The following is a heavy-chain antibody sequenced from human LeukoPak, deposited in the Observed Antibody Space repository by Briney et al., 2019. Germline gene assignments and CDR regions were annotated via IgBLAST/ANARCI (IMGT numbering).Heavy chain of an antibody. D-gene: IGHD6-19*01. J-gene: IGHJ4*02. CDR3: ARVAVAGKEFDY. V-gene: IGHV3-20*04. Sequence: GGSLRLSCAASGFDFNNYNMNWVRQAPGKGLEWVSGINWNGGSTGYADSVKGRFTISRDNAKNSLYLQMNSLRAEDTALYYCARVAVAGKEFDYWGQGTLVTVSS. CDR1: GFDFNNYN. CDR2: INWNGGST.